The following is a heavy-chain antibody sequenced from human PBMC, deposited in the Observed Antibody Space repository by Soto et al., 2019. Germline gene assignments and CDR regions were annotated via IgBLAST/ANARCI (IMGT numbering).Heavy chain of an antibody. CDR1: GFTFSNYA. D-gene: IGHD6-19*01. CDR3: ARTDKFNSQSSGWANRFDY. J-gene: IGHJ4*02. Sequence: EVQLLESGGDLVQPGGSLRLFCAASGFTFSNYAMTWVHQAQGKGLEWVSTVTSGGGTFYVDTVKGRFTISRDNSKSTLYLQMNSLRAEDTAIYYCARTDKFNSQSSGWANRFDYWGQGALVTVAS. V-gene: IGHV3-23*01. CDR2: VTSGGGT.